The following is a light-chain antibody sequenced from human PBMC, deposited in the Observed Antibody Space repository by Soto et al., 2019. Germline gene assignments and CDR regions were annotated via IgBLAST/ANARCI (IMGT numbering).Light chain of an antibody. Sequence: VLTQAPGTLSLASGERATLSWRTSQSISGTYLAWYQQKPGQAPRLLIYSKSTRATGIPDRFSGSGSGTDFTLTISRLEPEDFAVYYCQHYGTSPSTFGRGTKVDIK. J-gene: IGKJ1*01. CDR1: QSISGTY. V-gene: IGKV3-20*01. CDR2: SKS. CDR3: QHYGTSPST.